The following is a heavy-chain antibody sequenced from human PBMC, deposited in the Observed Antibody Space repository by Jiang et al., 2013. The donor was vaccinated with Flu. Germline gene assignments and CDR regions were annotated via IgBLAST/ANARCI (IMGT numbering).Heavy chain of an antibody. D-gene: IGHD2-2*01. CDR3: ARGRGVVVPAVVYYYYYGMDV. J-gene: IGHJ6*02. Sequence: SGAEVKKPGASVKVSCKASGYTFTSYAMHWVRQAPGQRLEWMGWINAGNGNTKYSQKFQGRVTITRDTSASTAYMELSSLRSEDTAVYYCARGRGVVVPAVVYYYYYGMDVWGQGTTVTVSS. CDR1: GYTFTSYA. CDR2: INAGNGNT. V-gene: IGHV1-3*01.